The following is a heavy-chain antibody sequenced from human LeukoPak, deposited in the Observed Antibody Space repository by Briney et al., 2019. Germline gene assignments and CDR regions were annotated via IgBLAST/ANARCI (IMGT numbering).Heavy chain of an antibody. D-gene: IGHD5-12*01. CDR2: INHSGGT. Sequence: SETLSLTCAVYGGSFSGYYWSWIRQPPGKGLEWMWEINHSGGTNDNPSLKSRVTIAVERSKNKSSLKLSSVTAADRAVYYCARGGYDFWYYYYYMDVWGKGTTVTVSS. J-gene: IGHJ6*03. V-gene: IGHV4-34*01. CDR3: ARGGYDFWYYYYYMDV. CDR1: GGSFSGYY.